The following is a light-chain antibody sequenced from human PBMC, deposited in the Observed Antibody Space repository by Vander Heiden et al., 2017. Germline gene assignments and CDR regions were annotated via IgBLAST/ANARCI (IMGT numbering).Light chain of an antibody. CDR2: QAS. Sequence: DLQMTQSPSTLSASVGDTVTLTCRASQSVKSWLAWHQQKPGKVPKLLIYQASTLESGVPSRFSGSESGTEFTLTISSLQPDDFAIYYCQQYNSYPWTFGQGTKVEI. CDR3: QQYNSYPWT. J-gene: IGKJ1*01. V-gene: IGKV1-5*03. CDR1: QSVKSW.